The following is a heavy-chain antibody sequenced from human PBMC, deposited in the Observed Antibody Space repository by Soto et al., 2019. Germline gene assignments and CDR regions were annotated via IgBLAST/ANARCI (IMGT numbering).Heavy chain of an antibody. V-gene: IGHV3-74*01. J-gene: IGHJ5*02. CDR1: GFTFSSYA. CDR2: INSDGSTT. D-gene: IGHD6-19*01. Sequence: GGSLRLSCAASGFTFSSYAMSWVRQAPGKGLEWVSHINSDGSTTNYADSVKGRFTISRDNAKNTLYLQMNSLRAEDTAVYYCAKDRSSGAYNWFDPWGQGILVTVSS. CDR3: AKDRSSGAYNWFDP.